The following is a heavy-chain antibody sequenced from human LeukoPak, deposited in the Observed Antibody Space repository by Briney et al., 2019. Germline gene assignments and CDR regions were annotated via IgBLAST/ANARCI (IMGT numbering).Heavy chain of an antibody. D-gene: IGHD6-13*01. V-gene: IGHV3-30*02. CDR3: ARDKGYSSSADWFDP. J-gene: IGHJ5*02. Sequence: GGSLRLSCAASGFTFSSYGMHWVRQAPGKGLEWVAFIRYDGSNKYYADSVKGRFTISRDNSKSTLYLQMNSLRAEDTAVYYCARDKGYSSSADWFDPWGQGTLVTVSS. CDR2: IRYDGSNK. CDR1: GFTFSSYG.